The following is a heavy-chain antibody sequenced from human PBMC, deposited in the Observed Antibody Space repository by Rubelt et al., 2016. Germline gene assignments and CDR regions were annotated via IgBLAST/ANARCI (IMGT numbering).Heavy chain of an antibody. CDR2: IYYSGST. CDR3: ARVSRSQGSGSLDY. J-gene: IGHJ4*02. Sequence: QLQLQESGPGLVKPSETLSLTCTVSGGSISSSSYYWGWIRQPPGKGLEWIGSIYYSGSTYYNPSPTICVTISVATSNNQFSLKLSSVTAADTAVYYCARVSRSQGSGSLDYWGQGTLVTVSS. D-gene: IGHD3-22*01. V-gene: IGHV4-39*07. CDR1: GGSISSSSYY.